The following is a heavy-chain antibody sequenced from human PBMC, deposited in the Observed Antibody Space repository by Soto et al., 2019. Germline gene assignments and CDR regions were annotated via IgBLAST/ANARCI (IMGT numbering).Heavy chain of an antibody. Sequence: RGESLKICCKVSGYSFTSYWITWVRQMPGKGLEWMGRIDPSDSYTNYSPSFQGHVTISPDKSISTAYLQWSSLKASDTAMYYCAISYGKYYYALDVWGQGTTVTVSS. CDR2: IDPSDSYT. D-gene: IGHD4-17*01. J-gene: IGHJ6*02. V-gene: IGHV5-10-1*01. CDR3: AISYGKYYYALDV. CDR1: GYSFTSYW.